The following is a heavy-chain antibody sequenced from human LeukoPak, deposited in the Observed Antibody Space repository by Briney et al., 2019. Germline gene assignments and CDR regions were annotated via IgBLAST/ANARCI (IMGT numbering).Heavy chain of an antibody. V-gene: IGHV3-49*04. D-gene: IGHD1-26*01. CDR2: IRSKAYGGTT. CDR3: TRGVGAT. J-gene: IGHJ4*02. CDR1: GFTFTTYN. Sequence: GGSLRLSCAASGFTFTTYNMNWVRQAPGKGLEWVGFIRSKAYGGTTEYAASVKGRFTISRDDSKSIAYLQMNSLKTEDTAVYYCTRGVGATWGQGTLVTVSS.